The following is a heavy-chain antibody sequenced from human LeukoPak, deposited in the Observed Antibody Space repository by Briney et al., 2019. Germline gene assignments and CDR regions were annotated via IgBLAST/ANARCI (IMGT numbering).Heavy chain of an antibody. J-gene: IGHJ6*03. V-gene: IGHV4-34*01. CDR3: ARVGGIGYYYYYMDV. CDR2: INHSGIT. Sequence: SETLSLTCDVYGGSFSGYYWSWIRQPPGKGLEWIGEINHSGITNYNPSLKSRVTISVDTSKNQFSLKLSSVTAADTAVYYCARVGGIGYYYYYMDVWGKGTTVTVSS. CDR1: GGSFSGYY. D-gene: IGHD3-16*01.